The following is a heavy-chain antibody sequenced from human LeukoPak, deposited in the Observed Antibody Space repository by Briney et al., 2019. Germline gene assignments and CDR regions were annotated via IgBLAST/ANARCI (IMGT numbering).Heavy chain of an antibody. CDR2: IKQHGGEK. V-gene: IGHV3-7*01. Sequence: GGSLRLSCAASGFTFGTYWMSWVRQAPGKGLEWVANIKQHGGEKYYVDSVKGRFTISRDNAKNSLYLQMNSLRAEDTAVYYCAKDLVVGAFLDYWGQGTLVTVSS. J-gene: IGHJ4*02. D-gene: IGHD1-26*01. CDR1: GFTFGTYW. CDR3: AKDLVVGAFLDY.